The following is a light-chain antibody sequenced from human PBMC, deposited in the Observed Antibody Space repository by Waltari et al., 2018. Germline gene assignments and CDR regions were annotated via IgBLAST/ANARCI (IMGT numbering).Light chain of an antibody. J-gene: IGKJ2*01. CDR2: GAS. V-gene: IGKV3-15*01. Sequence: EIVMTQSPATLSVSLGARATLPCRASQSVSHKLAWYQQKPGQALRPLIYGASTRATGIPGRFGGSGSGTEFTLTISRLQSEDFAVYYCQQYSNWPYTFGQGTKLEIK. CDR3: QQYSNWPYT. CDR1: QSVSHK.